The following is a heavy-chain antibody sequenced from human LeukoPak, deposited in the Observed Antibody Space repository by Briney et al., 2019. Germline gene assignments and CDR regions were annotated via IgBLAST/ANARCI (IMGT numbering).Heavy chain of an antibody. V-gene: IGHV3-23*01. CDR1: GFTFSSYA. CDR2: ISGSGGST. J-gene: IGHJ4*02. D-gene: IGHD3-10*01. Sequence: GGSLRLSCAASGFTFSSYAMSWVRQAPGKGLEWVSAISGSGGSTYYADSVKGRFTISRDNSKDTLYLQMNSLRAEDTAVYYCAKESHYYGSGSYYNRIDYWGQGTLVTVSS. CDR3: AKESHYYGSGSYYNRIDY.